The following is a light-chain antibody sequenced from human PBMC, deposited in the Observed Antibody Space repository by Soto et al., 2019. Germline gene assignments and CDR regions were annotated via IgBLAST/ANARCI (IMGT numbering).Light chain of an antibody. CDR2: DVT. CDR3: CSYASRYTHV. CDR1: SSDVGGYNF. Sequence: QSVLTQSRSVSGSPGQSVTISCTGTSSDVGGYNFVSWYQQYPGKAPKLIIYDVTKRPSGVPDRFSGSKSGNTASLTISGLQTDDEADYYCCSYASRYTHVVGTGTKVTVL. V-gene: IGLV2-11*01. J-gene: IGLJ1*01.